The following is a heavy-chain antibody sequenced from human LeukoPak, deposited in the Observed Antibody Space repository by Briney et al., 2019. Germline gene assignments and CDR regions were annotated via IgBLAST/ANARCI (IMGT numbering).Heavy chain of an antibody. D-gene: IGHD4-17*01. CDR1: GGTFINYP. Sequence: SVKVSCKASGGTFINYPITWVRQAPGQGLEWMGRIIPLLGVPNYAQNFQGRVTITADKSTSTAYMELSSLKSQDTAMYFCARERGDLTTVTNFDLWGRGTLVTVSS. V-gene: IGHV1-69*04. CDR3: ARERGDLTTVTNFDL. CDR2: IIPLLGVP. J-gene: IGHJ4*02.